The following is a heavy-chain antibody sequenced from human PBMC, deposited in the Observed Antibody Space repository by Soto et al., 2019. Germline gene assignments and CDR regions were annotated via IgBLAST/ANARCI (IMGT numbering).Heavy chain of an antibody. V-gene: IGHV3-23*01. J-gene: IGHJ4*02. CDR1: GFTFSSYA. CDR3: AKSRIGWELPPLFDS. CDR2: ISGSGGST. D-gene: IGHD1-26*01. Sequence: EVQLLESGGGLVRPGGSLRLSCAASGFTFSSYAMSWVRQAPGKGLEWVSGISGSGGSTYYADSVKGRFTISRDNSKNALYLQMNSVRAEETAVYYCAKSRIGWELPPLFDSWGQGALVTVSS.